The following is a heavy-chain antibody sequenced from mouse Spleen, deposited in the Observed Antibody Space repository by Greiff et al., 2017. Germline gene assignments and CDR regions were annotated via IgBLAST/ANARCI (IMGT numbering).Heavy chain of an antibody. CDR3: TFYEGMDY. D-gene: IGHD2-3*01. V-gene: IGHV14-4*01. Sequence: VQLQRSGAELVRPGASVKLSCTASGFNIKDDYMHWVKQRPEQGLEWIGWIDPENGDTEYASKFQGKATITADTSSNTAYLQLSSLTSEDTAVYYCTFYEGMDYWGQGTTLTVSS. CDR1: GFNIKDDY. CDR2: IDPENGDT. J-gene: IGHJ2*01.